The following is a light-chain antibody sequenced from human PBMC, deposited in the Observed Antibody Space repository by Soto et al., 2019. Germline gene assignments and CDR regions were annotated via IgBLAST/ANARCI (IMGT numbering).Light chain of an antibody. CDR2: EIN. CDR1: RSDIGDSNF. CDR3: GSYAGNTNIA. Sequence: QSALTQPPSASGSPGRSVTISCTGTRSDIGDSNFVSWYQQHPGEAPKLLIFEINRRPSGVPGRFSGSKSGNTASLTVSGLLAEDEADYYCGSYAGNTNIAVGTGTKVIVL. V-gene: IGLV2-8*01. J-gene: IGLJ1*01.